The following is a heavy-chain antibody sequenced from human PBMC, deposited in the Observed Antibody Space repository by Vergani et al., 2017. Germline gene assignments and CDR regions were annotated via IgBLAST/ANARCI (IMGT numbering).Heavy chain of an antibody. J-gene: IGHJ6*03. CDR1: GYTFTSYG. CDR3: ARVPLGYCSSTSCRKPYYYYYMDV. Sequence: QVQLVQSGAEVKKPGASVKVSCKASGYTFTSYGISWVRQAPGQGLEWMGWISAYNGNTNYAQKLQGRVTMTTDTSTSTAYMELRSLRSDDTAVYYCARVPLGYCSSTSCRKPYYYYYMDVWGKGTTVTVS. D-gene: IGHD2-2*01. CDR2: ISAYNGNT. V-gene: IGHV1-18*01.